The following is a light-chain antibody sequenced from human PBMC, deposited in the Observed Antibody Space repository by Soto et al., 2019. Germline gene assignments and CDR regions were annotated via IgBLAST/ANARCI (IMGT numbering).Light chain of an antibody. Sequence: RFTITCRASQSISSWLAWYQQKPGKAPKLLIYKASSLESGVPSRFSGSGSGTEFTLTISSLQPDDFATYYCQQYNSYWTFGQGTKADIK. V-gene: IGKV1-5*03. CDR3: QQYNSYWT. CDR1: QSISSW. J-gene: IGKJ1*01. CDR2: KAS.